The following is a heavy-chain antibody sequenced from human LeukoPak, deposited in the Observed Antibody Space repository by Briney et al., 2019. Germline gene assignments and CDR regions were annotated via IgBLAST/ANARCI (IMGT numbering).Heavy chain of an antibody. V-gene: IGHV3-53*01. D-gene: IGHD2-21*01. CDR3: AKDFRIGYSAHFDY. CDR2: IYTGGTT. CDR1: GFPVYTNS. J-gene: IGHJ4*02. Sequence: PGGSLRLSCAVSGFPVYTNSMSWVRQVPGKGLEWVSVIYTGGTTHYADTVKGRFTISRDNSKNTLYLQMDSLRGEDTAVYYCAKDFRIGYSAHFDYWGQGALVTVSS.